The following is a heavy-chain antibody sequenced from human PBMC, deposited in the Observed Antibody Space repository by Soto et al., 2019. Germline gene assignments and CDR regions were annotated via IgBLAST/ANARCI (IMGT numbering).Heavy chain of an antibody. CDR2: ISYSGST. CDR1: GGSMSSYY. J-gene: IGHJ4*02. D-gene: IGHD2-15*01. CDR3: ARADPDASVGY. Sequence: SETLSLTCTVSGGSMSSYYWTWLRQSPGRGLEWIGYISYSGSTYYNPSPKSRVTISADTSKNQFSLRMNSMIAADTAVYYCARADPDASVGYWGQGTLVTVSS. V-gene: IGHV4-59*01.